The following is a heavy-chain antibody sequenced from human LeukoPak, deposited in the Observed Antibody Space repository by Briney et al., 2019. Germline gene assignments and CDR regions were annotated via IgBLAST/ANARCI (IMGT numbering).Heavy chain of an antibody. CDR3: AKSSQLGIRLAFDY. V-gene: IGHV3-30*18. CDR1: GINLNSYM. J-gene: IGHJ4*02. CDR2: TSHDGSYK. D-gene: IGHD7-27*01. Sequence: GRSLRLSCAASGINLNSYMLNWVRQAPGKGLEWVAVTSHDGSYKYYGDTVKGRFTISRDNSKNTLYLQMSSLRAEDTAMYYCAKSSQLGIRLAFDYWGQGTLVTVSS.